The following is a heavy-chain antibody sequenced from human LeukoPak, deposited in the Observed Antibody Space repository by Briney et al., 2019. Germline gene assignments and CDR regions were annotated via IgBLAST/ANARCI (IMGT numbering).Heavy chain of an antibody. V-gene: IGHV1-69*04. D-gene: IGHD6-19*01. CDR3: ARVPQGRSWPHYFDY. Sequence: GASVTVSCTASGGTFSTYAISWVRQAPGQGLEWVGRIVPILGTANYAQNFQGRVTITADRSTTTDYMELSSLRSEDTAVYYCARVPQGRSWPHYFDYWGQGTLVTVLS. CDR2: IVPILGTA. J-gene: IGHJ4*02. CDR1: GGTFSTYA.